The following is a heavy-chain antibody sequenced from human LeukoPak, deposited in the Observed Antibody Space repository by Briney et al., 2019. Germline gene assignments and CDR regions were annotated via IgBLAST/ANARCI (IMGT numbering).Heavy chain of an antibody. CDR1: GGSISSYY. D-gene: IGHD6-13*01. CDR3: ARHYSSSWDFDY. J-gene: IGHJ4*02. Sequence: SETLSLTCTVSGGSISSYYWSWIRQPPGKGLEWIGYIYYSGSTNYNPALKSRVTISVDTSKNQFSLKLSSVTPADTAVYYCARHYSSSWDFDYWGQGTLVTVSS. CDR2: IYYSGST. V-gene: IGHV4-59*08.